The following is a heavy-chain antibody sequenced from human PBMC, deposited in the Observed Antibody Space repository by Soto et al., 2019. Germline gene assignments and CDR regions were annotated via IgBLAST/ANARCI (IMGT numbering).Heavy chain of an antibody. CDR2: ISASGDAT. Sequence: GGSLRLSCAASGFTFSDFDMSWVRQAPGKGLEWVSVISASGDATYYAASVKGRFTLSRDNSKNTLYLQMNSLTVADTAVYYCGKKVQLYPVDTVDYWGQGTQVTVSS. CDR3: GKKVQLYPVDTVDY. J-gene: IGHJ4*02. D-gene: IGHD6-19*01. CDR1: GFTFSDFD. V-gene: IGHV3-23*01.